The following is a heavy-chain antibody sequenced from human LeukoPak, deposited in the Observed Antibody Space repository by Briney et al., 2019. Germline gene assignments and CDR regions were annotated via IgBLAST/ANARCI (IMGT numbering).Heavy chain of an antibody. CDR1: RFTFSSYA. CDR2: ISGSGGST. J-gene: IGHJ4*02. Sequence: GGSLRLSCAAFRFTFSSYAMSRVRQAPGKGLEWVSSISGSGGSTYYADSVKGRFTISRDNSKNTLYLQMNSLRAGDTAIYYCAKKGYSTGWYTDYWGQGTLVTVSS. V-gene: IGHV3-23*01. D-gene: IGHD6-19*01. CDR3: AKKGYSTGWYTDY.